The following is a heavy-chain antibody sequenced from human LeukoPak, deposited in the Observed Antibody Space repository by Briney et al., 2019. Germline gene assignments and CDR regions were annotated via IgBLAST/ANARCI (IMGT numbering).Heavy chain of an antibody. Sequence: SETLSLTCAVYGGSFSGYYWSWIRQPPGKGLEWIGEINHSGSTNYNPSLKSRVTISVDTSKNQFSLKLSSVTAADTAVYYCASLDYYGSGSYGDYWGQGTLVTVSS. CDR2: INHSGST. CDR3: ASLDYYGSGSYGDY. J-gene: IGHJ4*02. D-gene: IGHD3-10*01. V-gene: IGHV4-34*01. CDR1: GGSFSGYY.